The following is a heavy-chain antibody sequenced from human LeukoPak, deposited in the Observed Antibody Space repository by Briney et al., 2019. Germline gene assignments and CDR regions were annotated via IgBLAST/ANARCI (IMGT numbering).Heavy chain of an antibody. J-gene: IGHJ3*02. CDR2: INPNSGGT. D-gene: IGHD1-26*01. CDR1: GYTFTGYY. CDR3: ARGQWELLAHGAFDI. Sequence: VASVKVSCXASGYTFTGYYMHWVRQAPGQGLEWMGRINPNSGGTNYAQKLQGRVTMTTDTSTSTAYMELRSLRSDDTAVYYCARGQWELLAHGAFDIWGQGTMVTVSS. V-gene: IGHV1-2*06.